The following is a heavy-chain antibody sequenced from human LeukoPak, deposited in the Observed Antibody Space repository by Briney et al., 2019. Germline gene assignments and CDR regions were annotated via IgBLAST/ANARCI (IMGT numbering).Heavy chain of an antibody. CDR1: GFTFNSHA. J-gene: IGHJ4*02. CDR3: VKDREVGGTIPYYFDY. Sequence: GGSLRLSCAASGFTFNSHAMHWVRQGPGKGMKWVSIISGSGDTTHYADPVRGRFTISRDNSKNTVYLQMNSLRVEDTAIYYCVKDREVGGTIPYYFDYWGQGSLVSVSS. D-gene: IGHD1-26*01. CDR2: ISGSGDTT. V-gene: IGHV3-23*01.